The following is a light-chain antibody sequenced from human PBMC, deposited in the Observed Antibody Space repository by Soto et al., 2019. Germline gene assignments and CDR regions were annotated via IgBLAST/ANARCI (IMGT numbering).Light chain of an antibody. J-gene: IGKJ2*01. CDR2: AAS. CDR3: QQSYSTPLP. Sequence: DIQMTQSPSSLSASVGDRVTITCRASQSISSYLNWYQQKPGKAPKLLIYAASSLQSGVPSRFSGSGSGTDFTLTISSLQPEDFVTYYCQQSYSTPLPFGQGTKLEIK. CDR1: QSISSY. V-gene: IGKV1-39*01.